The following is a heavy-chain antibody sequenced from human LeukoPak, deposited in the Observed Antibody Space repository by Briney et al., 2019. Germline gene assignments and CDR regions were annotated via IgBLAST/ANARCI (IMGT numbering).Heavy chain of an antibody. V-gene: IGHV4-59*02. CDR1: GGSVTNLY. Sequence: PSETLSLTCTVSGGSVTNLYWSWIRQAPGKRLEWIGYSHNSGSTDYNPSLKGRVTISVDTSKNQLSLKLSSVTAAGTAVYYCAREMNYYDSTGYYLHYLDYWGQGTLVTVSS. J-gene: IGHJ4*02. CDR3: AREMNYYDSTGYYLHYLDY. CDR2: SHNSGST. D-gene: IGHD3-22*01.